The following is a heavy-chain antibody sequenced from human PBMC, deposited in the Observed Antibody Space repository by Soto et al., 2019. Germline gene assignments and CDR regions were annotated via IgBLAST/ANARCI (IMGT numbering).Heavy chain of an antibody. Sequence: QVLLVQSGAEEKKPGASVKVSCKAYGYTFTRNAMHWVRQVPGQRLEWMGWMNAANGDTKYSQKFQGRVTMTRDTSASTAFMELSSLRSEDTAVYYCARDGWLVHYCGMDVWGQGPTVTVSS. CDR1: GYTFTRNA. CDR2: MNAANGDT. J-gene: IGHJ6*02. D-gene: IGHD6-19*01. V-gene: IGHV1-3*05. CDR3: ARDGWLVHYCGMDV.